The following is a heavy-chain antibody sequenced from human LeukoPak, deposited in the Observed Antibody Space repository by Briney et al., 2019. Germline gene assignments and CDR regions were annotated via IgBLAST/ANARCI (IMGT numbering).Heavy chain of an antibody. D-gene: IGHD4-17*01. CDR1: GFTFSDYY. J-gene: IGHJ4*02. CDR2: ISSSGSTI. Sequence: PGGSLRLSCAASGFTFSDYYMSWIRQAPGKGLEWVSYISSSGSTIYYADSVKGRFTISRDNAKNSLYLQMNSLRAEDTAVYYCARHDDYGDYTHFDYWGQGTLVTVSS. V-gene: IGHV3-11*01. CDR3: ARHDDYGDYTHFDY.